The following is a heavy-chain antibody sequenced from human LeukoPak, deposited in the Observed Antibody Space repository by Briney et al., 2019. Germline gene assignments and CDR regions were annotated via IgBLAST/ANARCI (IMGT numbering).Heavy chain of an antibody. CDR3: AREGSLDYGDYSYYFDY. CDR1: GFTFSSYA. CDR2: ISYDGSNK. Sequence: GGSLRLSCAASGFTFSSYAMHWVRQAPGKGLEWVAVISYDGSNKYYADSVKGRFTISRDNSKHTLYLQMNSLRAEDTAVYYCAREGSLDYGDYSYYFDYWGQGTLVTVSS. D-gene: IGHD4-17*01. J-gene: IGHJ4*02. V-gene: IGHV3-30*04.